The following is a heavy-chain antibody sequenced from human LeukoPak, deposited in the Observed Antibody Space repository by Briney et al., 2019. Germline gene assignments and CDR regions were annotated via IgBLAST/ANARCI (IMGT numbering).Heavy chain of an antibody. V-gene: IGHV3-23*01. J-gene: IGHJ4*02. D-gene: IGHD2-15*01. CDR3: AKGSASSRPYYFDY. CDR1: GFTFSIYA. Sequence: GGSLRLSCAASGFTFSIYAMSWVRQAPGKGLDWFSAITDSGGDTYYADSVKGRFTISRDNSKNTLDLQMSSLRAEDTAVYYCAKGSASSRPYYFDYWGQGALVTVSS. CDR2: ITDSGGDT.